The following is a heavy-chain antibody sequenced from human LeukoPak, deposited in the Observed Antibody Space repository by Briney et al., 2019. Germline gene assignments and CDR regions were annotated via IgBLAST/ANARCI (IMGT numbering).Heavy chain of an antibody. CDR3: AAEFSAYDPFDS. D-gene: IGHD3-3*01. V-gene: IGHV4-34*01. Sequence: SETLSLTCAVYGGSFSGYYWSWIRQPPGKGLEWIGEINHSGSTNYNPSLKSRVTISVDTSKNQFSLKLSSVTAADTAVYYRAAEFSAYDPFDSWGQGTLVTVSS. CDR2: INHSGST. J-gene: IGHJ4*02. CDR1: GGSFSGYY.